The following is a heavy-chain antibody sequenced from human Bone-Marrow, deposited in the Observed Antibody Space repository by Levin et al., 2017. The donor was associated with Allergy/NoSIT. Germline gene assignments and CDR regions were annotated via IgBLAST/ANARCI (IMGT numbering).Heavy chain of an antibody. Sequence: SQTLSLTCTVSGGSISSSGTHWAWIRQPAGKGLEWIGRGHISGTTNYNPSLNSRVTIFLDTSKNQFSLKLDSVTAADTAVYVCARDSEGVGLNWGGPGAVDFWGQGTMVTVSS. J-gene: IGHJ3*01. CDR1: GGSISSSGTH. CDR3: ARDSEGVGLNWGGPGAVDF. D-gene: IGHD7-27*01. V-gene: IGHV4-61*02. CDR2: GHISGTT.